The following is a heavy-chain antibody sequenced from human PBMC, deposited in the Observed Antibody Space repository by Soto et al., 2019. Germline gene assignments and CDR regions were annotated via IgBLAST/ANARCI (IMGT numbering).Heavy chain of an antibody. V-gene: IGHV3-53*04. J-gene: IGHJ4*02. CDR3: VKGGYFYYFES. D-gene: IGHD6-13*01. Sequence: EVQLVESGGGLVQRGGSLRLSCAASGFTVNSNYMSWVRQAPGKGLEWVAVIYAGGAANYADSVKGRFTISRHSSKNTLSLQMNSLRTEDTAVYYCVKGGYFYYFESWGQGTLVTVSP. CDR2: IYAGGAA. CDR1: GFTVNSNY.